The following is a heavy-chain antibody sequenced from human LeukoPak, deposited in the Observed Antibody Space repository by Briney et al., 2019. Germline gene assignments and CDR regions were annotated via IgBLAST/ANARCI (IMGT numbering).Heavy chain of an antibody. CDR3: ARAQLERRKAFDI. D-gene: IGHD1-1*01. CDR1: GFTFSSYW. V-gene: IGHV3-7*01. J-gene: IGHJ3*02. Sequence: PGGSLRLSCAASGFTFSSYWMSWVRQAPGKGLEWVANIKQDGSEKCYVDSVKGRFTISRDNAKNSLYLQMNSLRAEDTAVYYCARAQLERRKAFDIWGQGTMVTVSS. CDR2: IKQDGSEK.